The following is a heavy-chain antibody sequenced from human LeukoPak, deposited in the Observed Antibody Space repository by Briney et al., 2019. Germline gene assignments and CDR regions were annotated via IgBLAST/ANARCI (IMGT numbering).Heavy chain of an antibody. J-gene: IGHJ4*02. CDR3: AREGEVREMTT. D-gene: IGHD5-24*01. V-gene: IGHV4-31*03. Sequence: SQTLSLTCTVSGGSISSGGYYWSWIRQHPGKGLEWIGYIYYSGRTYYNPSLKSRVTISVDTSKNQFSLKLSSVTAADTAVYYCAREGEVREMTTWGQGTLVTVSS. CDR2: IYYSGRT. CDR1: GGSISSGGYY.